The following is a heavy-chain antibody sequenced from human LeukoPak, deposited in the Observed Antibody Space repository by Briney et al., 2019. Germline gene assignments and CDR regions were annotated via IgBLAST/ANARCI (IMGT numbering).Heavy chain of an antibody. D-gene: IGHD1-26*01. CDR1: GDSISSNNHY. J-gene: IGHJ3*02. CDR2: IDYSGST. V-gene: IGHV4-39*02. Sequence: PSETLSLTCSVSGDSISSNNHYWGWIRQPPGKGLEWLGSIDYSGSTYYNPSLKSRVTISVNTSKNHFFLKLSSVTAADTAVFYCARRLVGSYWGGAFDIWGQGTMVTVSS. CDR3: ARRLVGSYWGGAFDI.